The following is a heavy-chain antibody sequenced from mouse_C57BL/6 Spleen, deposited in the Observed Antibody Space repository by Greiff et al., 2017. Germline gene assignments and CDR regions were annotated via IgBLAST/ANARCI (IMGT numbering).Heavy chain of an antibody. Sequence: VQLQQSGAELVRPGASVKLSCTASGFNIKDDYMHWVKQRPEQGLEWIGWIDPENGDTEYASKFQGKATITADTSSNTAYLQLSSLTSEDTAVYYCTGGNYGFDYWGQGTTLTVSS. CDR3: TGGNYGFDY. CDR1: GFNIKDDY. D-gene: IGHD2-1*01. J-gene: IGHJ2*01. V-gene: IGHV14-4*01. CDR2: IDPENGDT.